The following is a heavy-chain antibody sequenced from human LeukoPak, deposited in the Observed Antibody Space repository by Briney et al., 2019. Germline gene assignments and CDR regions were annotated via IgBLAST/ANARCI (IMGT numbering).Heavy chain of an antibody. CDR2: IYYRGST. CDR3: ARAYCGGDCYSNWFDP. Sequence: SETLSLTCTVSGGSISSYYWSWLRQPPGKGLEWVAYIYYRGSTNYNPSLRSRVTISVDTPKNQFSLKLTSVTAADAAVYYCARAYCGGDCYSNWFDPWGQGTLVTVSS. CDR1: GGSISSYY. J-gene: IGHJ5*02. V-gene: IGHV4-59*12. D-gene: IGHD2-21*02.